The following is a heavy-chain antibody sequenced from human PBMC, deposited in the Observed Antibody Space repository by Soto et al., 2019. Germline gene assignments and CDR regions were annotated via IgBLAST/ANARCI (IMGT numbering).Heavy chain of an antibody. CDR3: ARRSVFGYFYAMDV. V-gene: IGHV4-39*01. D-gene: IGHD3-16*01. CDR1: GGSISSISYY. J-gene: IGHJ6*02. Sequence: QLQLQESGPGLVKPSETLSLTCTVSGGSISSISYYWGWIRQPPGMGLEWIGSIYDSETTYYNPSLKSRVTISVDTSKNQFSLKLSSETAADTAVYYCARRSVFGYFYAMDVWGQGTTVTVSS. CDR2: IYDSETT.